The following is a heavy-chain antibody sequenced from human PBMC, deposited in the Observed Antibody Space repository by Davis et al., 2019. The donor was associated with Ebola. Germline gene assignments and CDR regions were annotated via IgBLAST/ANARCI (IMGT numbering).Heavy chain of an antibody. CDR3: VKDSSNIWFDI. CDR1: GFIFRNYV. J-gene: IGHJ3*02. D-gene: IGHD2/OR15-2a*01. CDR2: FGTGGDT. Sequence: GESLKISCETSGFIFRNYVMSWVRQAPGKGLEWVSTFGTGGDTYYADSVNGRFAISRDNSRGTLYLQMNSLRVEDSAIYYCVKDSSNIWFDIWGQGTLVTVSS. V-gene: IGHV3-23*01.